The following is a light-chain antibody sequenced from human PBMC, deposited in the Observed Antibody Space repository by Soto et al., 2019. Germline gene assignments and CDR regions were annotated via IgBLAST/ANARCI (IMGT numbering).Light chain of an antibody. CDR3: QHYNNWPPWT. CDR1: QSVSSN. CDR2: GAS. J-gene: IGKJ1*01. V-gene: IGKV3-15*01. Sequence: EIEITQSPATLSLSPGERATLYCWASQSVSSNLAWYQQKPGQAPRLLIYGASTRVTGVPARFSGSGSGTEFILIISSLQSEDFAVYYCQHYNNWPPWTFGQGTKV.